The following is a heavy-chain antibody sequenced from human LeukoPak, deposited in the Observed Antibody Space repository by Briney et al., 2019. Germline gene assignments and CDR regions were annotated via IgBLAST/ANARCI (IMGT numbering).Heavy chain of an antibody. Sequence: ASVKVSCKASGYTFTGYYMHWVRQAPGQGLEWMGWINPNSDGTNYAQKFQGRVTMTRDTSISTAYMELSRLRSDDTAVYYCARATLLWFGELLRYYGMDVWGQGTTVTVSS. J-gene: IGHJ6*02. V-gene: IGHV1-2*02. CDR3: ARATLLWFGELLRYYGMDV. CDR1: GYTFTGYY. D-gene: IGHD3-10*01. CDR2: INPNSDGT.